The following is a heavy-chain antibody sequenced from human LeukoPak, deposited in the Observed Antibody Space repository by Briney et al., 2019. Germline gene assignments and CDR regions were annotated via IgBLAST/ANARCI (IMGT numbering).Heavy chain of an antibody. CDR1: GYTFTSYA. D-gene: IGHD3-10*01. V-gene: IGHV1-3*01. J-gene: IGHJ5*02. CDR3: ARDALTPFYYYGSGSYPGGHWFDP. CDR2: INAGNGNT. Sequence: ASVKVSCKASGYTFTSYAMHWVRQAPGQRLEWMGWINAGNGNTKYSQKFQGRVTITRDTSASTAYMELSSLRSEDTAVYYCARDALTPFYYYGSGSYPGGHWFDPWGQGTLVTVSS.